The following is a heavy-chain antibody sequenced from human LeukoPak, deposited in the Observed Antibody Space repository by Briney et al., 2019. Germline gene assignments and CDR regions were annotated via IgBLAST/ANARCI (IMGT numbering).Heavy chain of an antibody. CDR3: AKPKVAFGMMSIGGHDY. J-gene: IGHJ4*02. V-gene: IGHV3-7*01. CDR1: GFTFSTFW. CDR2: INQDGSEK. D-gene: IGHD3-10*01. Sequence: GGSLRLSCAASGFTFSTFWMTWVRQAPGKGLEWVANINQDGSEKHYVDSVKGRFTISRDNAKNTFYLQMNSLESEDTAVYYCAKPKVAFGMMSIGGHDYWGPGTLVTVS.